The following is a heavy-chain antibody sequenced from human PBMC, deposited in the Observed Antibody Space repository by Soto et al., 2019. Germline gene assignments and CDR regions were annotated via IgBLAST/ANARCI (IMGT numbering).Heavy chain of an antibody. CDR3: AKEEDYYDSWSGPYYFDY. J-gene: IGHJ4*02. V-gene: IGHV3-23*01. D-gene: IGHD3-22*01. Sequence: EVQLLESGGGLVQPGGSLRLSCAASGFTFSSYAMSWVRQAPGKGLEWVSAISGSGGSTYYADSVKGRFTISRDNSKNTXXLQMNSLRAEDTAVYYCAKEEDYYDSWSGPYYFDYWGQGTLVTVSS. CDR2: ISGSGGST. CDR1: GFTFSSYA.